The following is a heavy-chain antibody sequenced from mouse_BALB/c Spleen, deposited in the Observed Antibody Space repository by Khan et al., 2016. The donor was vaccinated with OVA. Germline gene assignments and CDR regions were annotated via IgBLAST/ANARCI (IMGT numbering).Heavy chain of an antibody. D-gene: IGHD2-1*01. Sequence: QVQLKESGPGLVAPSQSLSINCTVSGFTLISYGIHWVRQSPEKGLEWLGIIWAGGSTNYNSALMARLSISKDNSKSQVFLKMNSLQTDDTAMYYGARDDGNYVDAMDYWGQGTSVTGSS. CDR1: GFTLISYG. CDR2: IWAGGST. J-gene: IGHJ4*01. V-gene: IGHV2-9*02. CDR3: ARDDGNYVDAMDY.